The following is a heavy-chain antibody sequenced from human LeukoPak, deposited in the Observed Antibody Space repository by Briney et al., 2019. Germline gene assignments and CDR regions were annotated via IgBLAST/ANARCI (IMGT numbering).Heavy chain of an antibody. Sequence: GGSLRLSCAASGFTFSTCAMHWVRQAPGKGLEWVAFIWPDGSKKYYADSVKGRFAISRENSKNTVYLQTNDLRPEDTALYFCAKISSSAESNFDYWGQGTLLTVSS. CDR1: GFTFSTCA. CDR3: AKISSSAESNFDY. J-gene: IGHJ4*02. V-gene: IGHV3-30*02. D-gene: IGHD2-2*01. CDR2: IWPDGSKK.